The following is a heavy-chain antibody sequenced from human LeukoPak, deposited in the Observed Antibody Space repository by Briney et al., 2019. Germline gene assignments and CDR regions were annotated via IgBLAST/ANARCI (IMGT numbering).Heavy chain of an antibody. J-gene: IGHJ4*02. Sequence: GGSLRLSCLASGFTFSTYSLSWVRQAPGKGLEWVSALSAGKQVPYYADSVKGRFTISRDNSKNTLYLQMNSLRAEDTALYFCAQWSRYFDYWGQGTLVTVSS. CDR1: GFTFSTYS. CDR2: LSAGKQVP. D-gene: IGHD1-26*01. CDR3: AQWSRYFDY. V-gene: IGHV3-23*01.